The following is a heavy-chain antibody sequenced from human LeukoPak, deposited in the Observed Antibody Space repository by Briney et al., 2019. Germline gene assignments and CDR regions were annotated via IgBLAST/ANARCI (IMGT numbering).Heavy chain of an antibody. D-gene: IGHD6-13*01. CDR1: GVTFSSYT. V-gene: IGHV1-69*02. CDR3: ARVGAAAGDSY. CDR2: IILILGIA. J-gene: IGHJ4*02. Sequence: SVKVSCKASGVTFSSYTISWVRQAPGQGLEWMGRIILILGIANYAQKFQGRVTITADKSTSTAYMELSSLRSEDTAVYYCARVGAAAGDSYWGQGTLVTVSS.